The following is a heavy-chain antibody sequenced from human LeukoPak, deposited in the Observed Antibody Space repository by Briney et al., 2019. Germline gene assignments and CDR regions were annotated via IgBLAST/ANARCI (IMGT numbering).Heavy chain of an antibody. Sequence: ASVKVSCKASGYTFIGYYMTWVRQAPGQGLEWMGWINPNSGVTNYAQKFQGRVTMTRDSAISTAYMELGGLRSDDTAVYYCAKYHTVRSLDVWGQGTTVTISS. CDR2: INPNSGVT. CDR3: AKYHTVRSLDV. D-gene: IGHD6-6*01. J-gene: IGHJ6*02. CDR1: GYTFIGYY. V-gene: IGHV1-2*02.